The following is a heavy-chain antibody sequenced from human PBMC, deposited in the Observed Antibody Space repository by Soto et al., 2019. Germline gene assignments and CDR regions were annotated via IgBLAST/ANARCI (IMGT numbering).Heavy chain of an antibody. Sequence: ASVKVSCKAPGYTFTSYDINWVRQATGQGLEWMGWMNPNSGNTGYAQKFQGRVTMTRNTSISTAYMELSSLRSEDTAVYYCARGRFLYYYGSGSYYNVGRYGMDVWGQGTTVTVSS. D-gene: IGHD3-10*01. CDR3: ARGRFLYYYGSGSYYNVGRYGMDV. CDR1: GYTFTSYD. CDR2: MNPNSGNT. J-gene: IGHJ6*02. V-gene: IGHV1-8*01.